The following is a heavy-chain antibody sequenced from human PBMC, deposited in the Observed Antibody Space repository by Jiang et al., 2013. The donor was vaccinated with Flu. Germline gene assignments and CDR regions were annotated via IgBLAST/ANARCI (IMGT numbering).Heavy chain of an antibody. V-gene: IGHV2-70*16. CDR1: GFSLNTIGMC. Sequence: TLTCTFSGFSLNTIGMCVTWIRQPPGKALEWLARINWDDDKIYSTSLKTRLTVSKDTSKNQVVLTMTNIDPVDTGTYYCARRKTTRGRDAYDIWGQGTMVTVSS. CDR2: INWDDDK. J-gene: IGHJ3*02. CDR3: ARRKTTRGRDAYDI. D-gene: IGHD1-1*01.